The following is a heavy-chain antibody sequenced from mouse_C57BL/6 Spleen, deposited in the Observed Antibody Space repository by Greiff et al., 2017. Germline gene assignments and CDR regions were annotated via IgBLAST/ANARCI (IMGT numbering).Heavy chain of an antibody. CDR2: ISSGSSTT. J-gene: IGHJ1*03. V-gene: IGHV5-17*01. CDR3: ARGGPYDYDWYFDV. Sequence: EVKLMESGGGLVKPGGSLKLSCAASGFTFSDYGMHWVRQAPEKGLEWVAYISSGSSTTYYADTVKGRFTISRDNAKNTLFLQMTSLRSEDTAMYYCARGGPYDYDWYFDVWGTGTTVTVSS. D-gene: IGHD2-4*01. CDR1: GFTFSDYG.